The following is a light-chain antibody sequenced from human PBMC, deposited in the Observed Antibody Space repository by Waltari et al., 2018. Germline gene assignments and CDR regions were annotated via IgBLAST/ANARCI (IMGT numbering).Light chain of an antibody. J-gene: IGLJ2*01. CDR3: QTWDTATHVI. Sequence: PGEGPLYLMKVELCGSHIKGDVIPDRFSGSSSGAERYLTISSLQSEDEADYYCQTWDTATHVIFGGGTKLTVL. CDR2: VELCGSH. V-gene: IGLV4-69*01.